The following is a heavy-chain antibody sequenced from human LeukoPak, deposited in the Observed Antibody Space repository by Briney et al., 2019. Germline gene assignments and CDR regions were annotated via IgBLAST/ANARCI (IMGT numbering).Heavy chain of an antibody. CDR1: GGSISSSSYY. J-gene: IGHJ6*03. D-gene: IGHD3-10*01. Sequence: SETLSLTCTVSGGSISSSSYYWGWIRQPPGKGLEWIGSIYYSGSTYYNPSLKSRVTISVDTSKNQFSLKLSSVTAADTAVYYCARGIRGEYYYYYMDVWGKGTTVTVSS. V-gene: IGHV4-39*07. CDR3: ARGIRGEYYYYYMDV. CDR2: IYYSGST.